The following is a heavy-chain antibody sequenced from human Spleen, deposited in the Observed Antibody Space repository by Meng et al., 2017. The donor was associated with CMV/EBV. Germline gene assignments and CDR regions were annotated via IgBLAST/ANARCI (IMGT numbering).Heavy chain of an antibody. CDR2: ISWNSGSI. V-gene: IGHV3-9*01. Sequence: SLKISCAASGFTFDDYAMHWVRQAPGKGLEWVSGISWNSGSIGYADSVKGRFTVSRDNAKNSLYLQMNSLRAEDTAVYYCASSGAHWGQGTLVTVSS. J-gene: IGHJ4*02. D-gene: IGHD3-10*01. CDR3: ASSGAH. CDR1: GFTFDDYA.